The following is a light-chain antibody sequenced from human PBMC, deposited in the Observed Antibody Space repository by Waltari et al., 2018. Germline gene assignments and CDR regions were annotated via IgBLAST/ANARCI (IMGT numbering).Light chain of an antibody. J-gene: IGKJ1*01. Sequence: DIVMTQSPVSLSVTPGEPASISCRSSQSLLHSNGYNYVDWHVQKPGQSPQLLIYVASKRASGVPDMFSGSGSGTDFTLKISRVEAEDVGVYYCMQTRETPQTFGQGTKVEIK. CDR3: MQTRETPQT. V-gene: IGKV2-28*01. CDR2: VAS. CDR1: QSLLHSNGYNY.